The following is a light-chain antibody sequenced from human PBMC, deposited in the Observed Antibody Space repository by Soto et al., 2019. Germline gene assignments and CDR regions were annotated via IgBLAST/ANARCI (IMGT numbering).Light chain of an antibody. J-gene: IGLJ2*01. CDR1: SSDVGGYNY. Sequence: QSALTQPASVSGSPGQSITISCTGTSSDVGGYNYVSWYQHHPGKAPKLMIYEVSNRPLGVSNRFSGSKSGNTASLTISGLQAEDEADYYCSSYTNSSTLVFGGGTKLTVL. CDR3: SSYTNSSTLV. V-gene: IGLV2-14*01. CDR2: EVS.